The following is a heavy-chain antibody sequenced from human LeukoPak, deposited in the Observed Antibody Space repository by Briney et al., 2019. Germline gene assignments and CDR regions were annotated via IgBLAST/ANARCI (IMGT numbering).Heavy chain of an antibody. J-gene: IGHJ6*02. Sequence: PGGSLRLSCAASGFTFSSYAMHWVRQAPGKGLEWGAVISYDGSNKYYADSVKGRFTISRDNSKNTLYLQMNSLRAEDTAVYYCARDPESSYYNSLTGYLSYYYGMDVWGQGTTVTVSS. CDR2: ISYDGSNK. V-gene: IGHV3-30*04. CDR1: GFTFSSYA. CDR3: ARDPESSYYNSLTGYLSYYYGMDV. D-gene: IGHD3-9*01.